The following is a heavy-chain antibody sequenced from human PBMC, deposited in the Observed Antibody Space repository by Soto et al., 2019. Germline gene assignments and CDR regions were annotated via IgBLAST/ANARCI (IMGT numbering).Heavy chain of an antibody. CDR2: INPSSGAT. Sequence: SAKVCCNASGFTLLNDLIDWVRQAPRQGLEWMGMINPSSGATRYSQRFRGRVTVTWDTSTSTVYMELSSLRSEGTAVYYCATETSRKYSGLFDYWGQG. V-gene: IGHV1-46*01. D-gene: IGHD5-12*01. CDR1: GFTLLNDL. J-gene: IGHJ4*02. CDR3: ATETSRKYSGLFDY.